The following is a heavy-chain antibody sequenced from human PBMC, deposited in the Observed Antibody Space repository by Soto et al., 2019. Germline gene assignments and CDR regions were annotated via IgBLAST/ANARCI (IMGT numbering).Heavy chain of an antibody. Sequence: QVQVVQSGAEVKKPGASVKVSCKASGYTFTSYFMHWVRQAPGQGLEWMGIINPSGGGTSYAQKFQGRGTMTRDTPTSTVYMELSSLRSEDTAVYYCAREGPDSSFDYWGQGTLVTVSS. CDR3: AREGPDSSFDY. J-gene: IGHJ4*02. V-gene: IGHV1-46*01. D-gene: IGHD3-22*01. CDR1: GYTFTSYF. CDR2: INPSGGGT.